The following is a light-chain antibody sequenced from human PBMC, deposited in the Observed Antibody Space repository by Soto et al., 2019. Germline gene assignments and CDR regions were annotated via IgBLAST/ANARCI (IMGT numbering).Light chain of an antibody. CDR2: GAS. V-gene: IGKV1-33*01. J-gene: IGKJ2*01. Sequence: DIQLTQSPSSLSASVGDRVTITCQPSQDITNFLNWYQQKPGTAPRLLIAGASKLETGGPSRFSGSRSGTDYTFTIGSLQPEDIATYYCQHYSNLPYTFGQGTKLEIK. CDR3: QHYSNLPYT. CDR1: QDITNF.